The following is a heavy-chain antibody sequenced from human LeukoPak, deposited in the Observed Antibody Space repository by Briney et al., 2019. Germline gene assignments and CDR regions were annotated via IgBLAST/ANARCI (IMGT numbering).Heavy chain of an antibody. CDR2: IFPSSDEI. D-gene: IGHD5-18*01. Sequence: HPGGSLKLSCAASGFTFSDFPMIWVRQAPGKGREWVSSIFPSSDEIHYADSVKGRFTISRDNSRSTLSLQMDSLRAEDTATYYCATYRQIQVPFEFWGQGTLVTVSS. CDR3: ATYRQIQVPFEF. CDR1: GFTFSDFP. J-gene: IGHJ4*02. V-gene: IGHV3-23*01.